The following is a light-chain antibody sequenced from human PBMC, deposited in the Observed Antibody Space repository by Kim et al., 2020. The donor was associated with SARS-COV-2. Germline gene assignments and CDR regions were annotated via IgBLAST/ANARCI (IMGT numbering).Light chain of an antibody. CDR1: GGRLPSNL. CDR3: QSYDSSNPWV. V-gene: IGLV6-57*03. CDR2: EDN. J-gene: IGLJ3*02. Sequence: TVTNPCPRSGGRLPSNLGQWYQQPPGVAPTPLIYEDNQRPSGVPDRFSGSIDSSSHSASLTISGLKTEDEADYYCQSYDSSNPWVFGGGTQLTVL.